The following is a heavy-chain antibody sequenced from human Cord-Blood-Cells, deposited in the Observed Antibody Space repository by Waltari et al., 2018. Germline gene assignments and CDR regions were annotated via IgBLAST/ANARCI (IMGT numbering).Heavy chain of an antibody. V-gene: IGHV3-23*01. D-gene: IGHD3-22*01. CDR2: ISGSGGST. CDR1: GVTFSSYA. CDR3: AKQSITMIVVVITRGYFDY. J-gene: IGHJ4*02. Sequence: EVQLLESGGGLVQPGGSLRLSCAASGVTFSSYALSLVSQAPGKGLAWVSAISGSGGSTYYEDSVKGRFTISRDNSKNTLYLQMNSLRAEDTAVYYCAKQSITMIVVVITRGYFDYWGQGTLVTVSS.